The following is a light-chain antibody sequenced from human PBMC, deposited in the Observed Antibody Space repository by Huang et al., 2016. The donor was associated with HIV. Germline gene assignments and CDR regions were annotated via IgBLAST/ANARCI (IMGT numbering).Light chain of an antibody. CDR3: QQYNNWPSTWT. J-gene: IGKJ1*01. CDR2: GAS. CDR1: QSVSSN. V-gene: IGKV3-15*01. Sequence: EIVMTQSPVTLSVSPGERATLSCRASQSVSSNLAWYQQKPGQAPRLLVDGASTRSTGIPVRFRGSGSGTEFTLTLSSLQSEEFAVYYCQQYNNWPSTWTFGQGTKVDNK.